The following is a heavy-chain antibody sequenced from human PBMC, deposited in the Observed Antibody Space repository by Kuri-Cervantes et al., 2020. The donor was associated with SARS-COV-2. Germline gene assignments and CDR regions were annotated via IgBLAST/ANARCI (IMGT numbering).Heavy chain of an antibody. Sequence: SETLSLTCTVSGGSVSSGSYYWSWIRQPPGKGLEWIGYIYHSGSTYYNPSLKSRVTISVDRSKNQFSLKLSSVTAADTAVYYCASRNDDFWSGPPYYYYYMDVWGKGTTVTVSS. D-gene: IGHD3-3*01. J-gene: IGHJ6*03. V-gene: IGHV4-30-2*01. CDR3: ASRNDDFWSGPPYYYYYMDV. CDR2: IYHSGST. CDR1: GGSVSSGSYY.